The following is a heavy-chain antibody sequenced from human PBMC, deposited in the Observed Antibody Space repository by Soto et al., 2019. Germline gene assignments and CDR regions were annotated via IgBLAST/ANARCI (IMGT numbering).Heavy chain of an antibody. CDR3: ARQQAGTGVDY. CDR1: GGSISTDW. D-gene: IGHD6-13*01. Sequence: PSETLSLTCTVSGGSISTDWWSWVRQPPGKGLEWIGYFYNSGGTKYNPSLKGRVTISADTSKNQSSLKLTSVTAADTAVYYCARQQAGTGVDYWGQGTLVTVSS. CDR2: FYNSGGT. J-gene: IGHJ4*02. V-gene: IGHV4-59*01.